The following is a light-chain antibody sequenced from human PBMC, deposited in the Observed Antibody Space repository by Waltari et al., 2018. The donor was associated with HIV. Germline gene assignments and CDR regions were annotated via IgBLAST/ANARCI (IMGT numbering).Light chain of an antibody. CDR1: QNIGNF. V-gene: IGKV1-5*03. CDR3: QQFETYYI. Sequence: DIRMTQSPSTLSAFIGDRVTISCRASQNIGNFLAWSQQKLGKAPKLLISLASSRERGVPIRFSGSGSGSDFSLTISGLQYEDFATYYCQQFETYYIFGQGTRLE. CDR2: LAS. J-gene: IGKJ2*01.